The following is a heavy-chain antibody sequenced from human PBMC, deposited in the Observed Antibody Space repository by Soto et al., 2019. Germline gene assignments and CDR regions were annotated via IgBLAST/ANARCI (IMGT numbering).Heavy chain of an antibody. J-gene: IGHJ4*01. D-gene: IGHD3-22*01. CDR2: IKTTTDGGTT. V-gene: IGHV3-15*07. Sequence: PVGSLRLSCAASGFTFSNAWMNWVRQAPGKGLEWVARIKTTTDGGTTDYAAPVKGRFTISRDDSKNTLYLQMNSLKSEDTAVYYCTTDTVVAVSLDCWGRGTLVTVS. CDR1: GFTFSNAW. CDR3: TTDTVVAVSLDC.